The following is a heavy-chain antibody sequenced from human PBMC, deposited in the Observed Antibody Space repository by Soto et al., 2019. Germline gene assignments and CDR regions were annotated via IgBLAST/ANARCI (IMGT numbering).Heavy chain of an antibody. CDR3: ARGSPYCSGGSCYSVDP. CDR1: GYTFTSYD. Sequence: QVQLVQSGAEVKKPGASVKVSCKASGYTFTSYDINWVRQATGQGLEWMGWMNPNSGNTGYAQKFQGRVTMTRNTSISTAYMELSSLRSEDTAVYYCARGSPYCSGGSCYSVDPWGQGTLVTVSS. J-gene: IGHJ5*02. V-gene: IGHV1-8*01. D-gene: IGHD2-15*01. CDR2: MNPNSGNT.